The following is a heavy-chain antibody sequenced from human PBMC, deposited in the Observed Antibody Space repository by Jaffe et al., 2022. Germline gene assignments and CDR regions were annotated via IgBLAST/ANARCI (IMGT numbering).Heavy chain of an antibody. CDR2: ISSSGSTI. J-gene: IGHJ4*02. D-gene: IGHD4-17*01. CDR3: ASLHPGYYGEDY. V-gene: IGHV3-48*03. Sequence: EVQLVESGGGLVQPGGSLRLSCAASGFTFSSYEMNWVRQAPGKGLEWVSYISSSGSTIYYADSVKGRFTISRDNAKNSLYLQMNSLRAEDTAVYYCASLHPGYYGEDYWGQGTLVTVSS. CDR1: GFTFSSYE.